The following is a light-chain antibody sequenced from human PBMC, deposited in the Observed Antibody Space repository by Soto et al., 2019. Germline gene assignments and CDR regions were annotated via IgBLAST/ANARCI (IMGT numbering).Light chain of an antibody. J-gene: IGKJ5*01. CDR1: QSVRASY. CDR2: GVS. Sequence: ETVFTQSPSTLSLSPGDLAALSCRASQSVRASYLAWLQQKPGQAPRLIIYGVSSRATGIPDRFSGSGSGTDFTLTISRLEPEDFAVYYCQKYGSSVTFGQGTRLEIK. CDR3: QKYGSSVT. V-gene: IGKV3-20*01.